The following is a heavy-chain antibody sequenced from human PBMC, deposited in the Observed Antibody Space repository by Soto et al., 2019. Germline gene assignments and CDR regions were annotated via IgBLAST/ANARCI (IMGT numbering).Heavy chain of an antibody. Sequence: QVQLVQSGAEVKKPGSSVKVSCKASGGTFSSYAVSWVRQAPGQGLEWMGGIIPIFGTANYAQKFQGRVTITADESTRTAYLELSSMRCEDTAVYYCARDRHGYGGNDNFDYWGQGTLVTVSS. CDR1: GGTFSSYA. D-gene: IGHD5-12*01. J-gene: IGHJ4*02. CDR2: IIPIFGTA. CDR3: ARDRHGYGGNDNFDY. V-gene: IGHV1-69*12.